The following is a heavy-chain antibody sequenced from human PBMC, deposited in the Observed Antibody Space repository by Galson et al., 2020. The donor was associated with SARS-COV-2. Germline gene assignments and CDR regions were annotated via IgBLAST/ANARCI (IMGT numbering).Heavy chain of an antibody. V-gene: IGHV1-2*02. Sequence: ASVKVSCKASGYTFTGYYMHWVRQAPGQGLEWMGWLNPNSGGTNYAQKFQGRVTMTRDTSISTAYMELSRLRSDDTAVYYCARARAITMIVDYDGMDVWGQGTTVTVSS. J-gene: IGHJ6*02. CDR1: GYTFTGYY. CDR3: ARARAITMIVDYDGMDV. CDR2: LNPNSGGT. D-gene: IGHD3-22*01.